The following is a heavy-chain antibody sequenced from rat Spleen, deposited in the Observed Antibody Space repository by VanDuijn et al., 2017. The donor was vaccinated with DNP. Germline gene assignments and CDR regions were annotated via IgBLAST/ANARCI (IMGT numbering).Heavy chain of an antibody. V-gene: IGHV5-25*01. D-gene: IGHD1-4*01. J-gene: IGHJ2*01. CDR1: GFTFSNSD. Sequence: EVQLVESGGGFVQPGRSMKLSCAGSGFTFSNSDMTWVRQAPTKGLEWVATINFSGDFTYYGDSVKGRFTISRDNAKSTLYLQMDSLRSEDTATYFCTAGGITETLDYWGQGVLVTVSS. CDR3: TAGGITETLDY. CDR2: INFSGDFT.